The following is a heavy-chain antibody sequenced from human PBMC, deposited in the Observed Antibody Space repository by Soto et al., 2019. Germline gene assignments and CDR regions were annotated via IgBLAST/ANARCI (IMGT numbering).Heavy chain of an antibody. D-gene: IGHD2-15*01. CDR2: IYYSGST. Sequence: SETLSLTCTVSGGSISSGGYYWSWIRQHPGKGLEWIGYIYYSGSTYYNPSLKSRVTISVDTSKNQFSLKLSSVTAADTAVYYCARDVGSGYDMDVWGKGTTVTVSS. CDR1: GGSISSGGYY. CDR3: ARDVGSGYDMDV. V-gene: IGHV4-31*03. J-gene: IGHJ6*03.